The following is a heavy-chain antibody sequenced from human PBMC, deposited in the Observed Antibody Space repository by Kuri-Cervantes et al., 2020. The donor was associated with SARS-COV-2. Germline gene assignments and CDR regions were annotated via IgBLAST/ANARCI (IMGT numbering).Heavy chain of an antibody. J-gene: IGHJ3*02. D-gene: IGHD1-1*01. Sequence: GGSLRLSCAASGFTFSNAWMSWVRQAPGKGLEWVGRIKSKSDDGTTDYAAPVNGRFTLSRDDLENTVYLQMNSLKPEDTAVYYCTTGGTTTSFAFDIWGQGTMVTVSS. CDR2: IKSKSDDGTT. V-gene: IGHV3-15*01. CDR1: GFTFSNAW. CDR3: TTGGTTTSFAFDI.